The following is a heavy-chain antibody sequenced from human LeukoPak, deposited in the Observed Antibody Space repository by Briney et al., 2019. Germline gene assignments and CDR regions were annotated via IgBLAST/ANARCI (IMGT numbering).Heavy chain of an antibody. D-gene: IGHD3-22*01. J-gene: IGHJ3*02. Sequence: PGRSLRLSCAASGFTFSSSGMHWVRQAPGKGLEWVAFISYDGSNKYSADSVKGRFTISRDNFKNTLYLQMNSLRGEDTAVYYCARDLKRRVYYDSSGSDDAFDIWGQGTMVTVSS. CDR1: GFTFSSSG. V-gene: IGHV3-30*03. CDR2: ISYDGSNK. CDR3: ARDLKRRVYYDSSGSDDAFDI.